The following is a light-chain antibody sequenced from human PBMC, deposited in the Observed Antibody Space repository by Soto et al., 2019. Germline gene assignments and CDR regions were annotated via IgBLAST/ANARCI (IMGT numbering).Light chain of an antibody. V-gene: IGKV3-15*01. CDR1: QSVNNN. CDR3: QQYSNWPPGT. J-gene: IGKJ1*01. Sequence: EIVLTQSPATLSVSPGERATLSCRASQSVNNNLAWYQQKPDQAPRLLIYGASTRATGVPARFSGSGSGTDFTLTISSLQSGDFAVYYCQQYSNWPPGTFGQGTKVEVK. CDR2: GAS.